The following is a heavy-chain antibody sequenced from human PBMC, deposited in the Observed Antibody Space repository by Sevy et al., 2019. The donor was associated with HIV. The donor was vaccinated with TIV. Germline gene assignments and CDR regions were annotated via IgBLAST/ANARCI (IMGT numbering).Heavy chain of an antibody. V-gene: IGHV3-7*04. Sequence: GFLRLSCAGSGFSFSNYWMHWVRQAPGKGLEWVANIKQDESEKYYVASVKGRFTISRDNAKNSLYLQMNSLRPEDTAVYYCARGNSGSFDYWGQGTLVTVSS. CDR1: GFSFSNYW. CDR2: IKQDESEK. D-gene: IGHD3-22*01. CDR3: ARGNSGSFDY. J-gene: IGHJ4*02.